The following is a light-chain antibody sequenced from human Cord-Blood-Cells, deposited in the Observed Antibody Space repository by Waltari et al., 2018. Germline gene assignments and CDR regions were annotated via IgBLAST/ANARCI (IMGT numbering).Light chain of an antibody. CDR1: QSISSW. CDR2: DAS. Sequence: DIQMTQSPSTLSASVGDRVTITCRASQSISSWLAWYQQKPGKAPKLLIYDASCLERGVPSRFSGSGSGTEFTRTISSLQPDDFATYYCQQYNSYSTVGQGTKLEIK. V-gene: IGKV1-5*01. CDR3: QQYNSYST. J-gene: IGKJ2*01.